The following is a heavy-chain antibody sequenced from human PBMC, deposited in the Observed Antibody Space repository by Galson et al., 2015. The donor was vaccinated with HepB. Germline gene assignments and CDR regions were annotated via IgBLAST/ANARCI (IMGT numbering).Heavy chain of an antibody. V-gene: IGHV3-30*03. D-gene: IGHD3-10*01. J-gene: IGHJ2*01. CDR1: GFTFSNYW. CDR3: ARDRAWFGELNWYFDL. CDR2: ISYDGSNK. Sequence: SLRLSCAASGFTFSNYWMSWVRQAPGKGLEWVAVISYDGSNKYYADSVKGRFTISRDNSKNTLYLQMNSLRAEDTAVYYCARDRAWFGELNWYFDLWGRGTLVTVSS.